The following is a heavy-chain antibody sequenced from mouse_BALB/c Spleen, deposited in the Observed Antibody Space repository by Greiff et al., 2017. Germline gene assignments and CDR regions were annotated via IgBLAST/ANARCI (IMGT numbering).Heavy chain of an antibody. CDR1: GFNIKDTY. J-gene: IGHJ1*01. V-gene: IGHV14-3*02. D-gene: IGHD1-2*01. CDR3: ARIHYYGYDWYFDV. Sequence: DVKLVESGAELVKPGASVKLSCTASGFNIKDTYMHWVKQRPEQGLEWIGRIDPANGNTKYDPKFQGKATITADTSSNTAYLQLSSLTSEDTAVYYCARIHYYGYDWYFDVWGAGTTVTVSS. CDR2: IDPANGNT.